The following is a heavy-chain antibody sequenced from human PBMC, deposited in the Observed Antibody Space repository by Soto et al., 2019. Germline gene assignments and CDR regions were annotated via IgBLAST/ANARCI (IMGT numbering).Heavy chain of an antibody. Sequence: QVQLVQSGAELKMPGSSVTVSCKTSGSIFITDGFSWVRQSPGRGLEWLGGILPLLGKTNHAQKFQGRVTLTADNATSTVYMELTNLTVEDTAIYYCARETAQRGASGSPLLPENFDSWGQGTLVTVSS. CDR1: GSIFITDG. J-gene: IGHJ4*02. CDR2: ILPLLGKT. CDR3: ARETAQRGASGSPLLPENFDS. D-gene: IGHD3-10*01. V-gene: IGHV1-69*06.